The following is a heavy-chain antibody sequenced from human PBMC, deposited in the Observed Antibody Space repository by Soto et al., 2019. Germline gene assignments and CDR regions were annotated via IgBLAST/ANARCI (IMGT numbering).Heavy chain of an antibody. D-gene: IGHD2-15*01. V-gene: IGHV1-18*01. Sequence: ASVKVSCKASGYTFTSYGISWVRQAPGQGLEWMGWISAYNGNTNYAQKLQGRVTMTTDTSTSTAYMELRSLRSDDTAVYYCARDPEPYCSGGSCYPYFDYWGQGTLVTVSS. CDR1: GYTFTSYG. J-gene: IGHJ4*02. CDR3: ARDPEPYCSGGSCYPYFDY. CDR2: ISAYNGNT.